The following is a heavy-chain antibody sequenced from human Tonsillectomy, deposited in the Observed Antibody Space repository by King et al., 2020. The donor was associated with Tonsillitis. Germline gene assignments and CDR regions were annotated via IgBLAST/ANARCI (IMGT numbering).Heavy chain of an antibody. V-gene: IGHV3-21*06. CDR1: GFTFSSYS. D-gene: IGHD2-2*01. J-gene: IGHJ4*02. Sequence: VQLVESGGGLVKPGGSLRLSCAASGFTFSSYSMNWVRQAPGKGLEWVSSIISSSSYIYYADSVKGRFTISRDNGKNSLYLQMNSLRAEDTAVYYCATSPAAAMGNDYWGQGTLVTVSS. CDR3: ATSPAAAMGNDY. CDR2: IISSSSYI.